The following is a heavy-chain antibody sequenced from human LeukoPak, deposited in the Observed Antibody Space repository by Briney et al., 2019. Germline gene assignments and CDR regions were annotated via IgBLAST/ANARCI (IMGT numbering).Heavy chain of an antibody. V-gene: IGHV4-61*05. J-gene: IGHJ4*02. CDR2: INHSGYT. D-gene: IGHD4-17*01. Sequence: SETLSLTCTVSGGSISSSSYYWSWVRQTPGKGLEWIGEINHSGYTNDSPSLKSRVTLSIDTSRKQFSLNLRSVTVADTGIYYCTRMTTGHDYWGQGTLVTVSS. CDR3: TRMTTGHDY. CDR1: GGSISSSSYY.